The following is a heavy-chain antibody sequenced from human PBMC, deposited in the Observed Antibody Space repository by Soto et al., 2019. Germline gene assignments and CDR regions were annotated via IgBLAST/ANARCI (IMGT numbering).Heavy chain of an antibody. CDR3: ATVVPGDEPWLGH. CDR2: ISLYSDGT. V-gene: IGHV1-18*01. D-gene: IGHD2-2*01. CDR1: GYTFSNYG. Sequence: QVQLVQSGGEVKRPGASVKVSCKASGYTFSNYGITWVRQAPGQPLEWLGRISLYSDGTNYAQKFQGRVTMTTDTSTTAANIELRRLRADATADYYWATVVPGDEPWLGHWGQGTLVTVSS. J-gene: IGHJ5*02.